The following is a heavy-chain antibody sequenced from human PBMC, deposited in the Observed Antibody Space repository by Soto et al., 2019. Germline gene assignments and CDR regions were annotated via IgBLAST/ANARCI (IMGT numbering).Heavy chain of an antibody. J-gene: IGHJ4*02. CDR2: IYYSGST. CDR1: GGSISSGGYY. CDR3: ARAYFWSGGAIDY. Sequence: QVQLQESGPGLVKPSQTLSLTCTVSGGSISSGGYYWSWIRQHPGKGLEWIGYIYYSGSTYYNPYLKSRVTISVDTSKNQFSLKLSSVTAADTAVYYCARAYFWSGGAIDYWGQGTLVTVSS. V-gene: IGHV4-31*03. D-gene: IGHD3-3*01.